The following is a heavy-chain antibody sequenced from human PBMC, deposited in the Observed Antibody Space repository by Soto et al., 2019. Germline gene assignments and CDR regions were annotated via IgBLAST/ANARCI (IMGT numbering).Heavy chain of an antibody. V-gene: IGHV4-30-4*01. Sequence: SETLSLTCTVSGASIRSTDYYWSWIRQAPGKGLEWIGYVYYTGSTYYNPSLMSRLTISVDTSKNQFSLKLTSVTAAETAVYYCVRTARQGAGAPHWFDRWGQGTQVTVSS. CDR1: GASIRSTDYY. CDR2: VYYTGST. CDR3: VRTARQGAGAPHWFDR. D-gene: IGHD2-21*02. J-gene: IGHJ5*02.